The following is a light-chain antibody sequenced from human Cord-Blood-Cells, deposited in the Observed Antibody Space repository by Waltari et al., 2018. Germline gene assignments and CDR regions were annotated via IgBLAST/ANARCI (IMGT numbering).Light chain of an antibody. V-gene: IGLV3-10*01. CDR1: ALPTKY. CDR3: YSTDSSGNHRV. J-gene: IGLJ3*02. CDR2: EDS. Sequence: SYELTPPPSVSVSPGPTARITCYGDALPTKYAYWYQQKSGQAPVLVIYEDSKRPSGIPERFSGSSSGTMATLTISGAQVEDEADYYCYSTDSSGNHRVFGGGTKLTVL.